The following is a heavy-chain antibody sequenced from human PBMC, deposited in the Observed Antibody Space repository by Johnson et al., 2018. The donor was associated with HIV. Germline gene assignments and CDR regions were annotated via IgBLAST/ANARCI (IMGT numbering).Heavy chain of an antibody. V-gene: IGHV3-30*03. J-gene: IGHJ3*02. CDR2: ISYNGTHK. Sequence: QVQLVESGGGVVQPGRSLRLSCAASAFTFRSFGMHWVRQAPGKGLQWVAVISYNGTHKYYADPVKGRFTISRDNSKNTLYLQMNSLRPEDTAVYYCARDGRDLVTRGSFDIWGQGTVVTVSS. D-gene: IGHD3-9*01. CDR3: ARDGRDLVTRGSFDI. CDR1: AFTFRSFG.